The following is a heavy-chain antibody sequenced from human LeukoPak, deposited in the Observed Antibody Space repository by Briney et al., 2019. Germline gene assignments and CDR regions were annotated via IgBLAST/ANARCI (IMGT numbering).Heavy chain of an antibody. CDR1: GFTFSTYS. V-gene: IGHV3-48*01. J-gene: IGHJ4*02. CDR3: ASVEHSSSWYVY. CDR2: ISGGSSSI. D-gene: IGHD6-13*01. Sequence: GGSLRLSCAASGFTFSTYSMNWVRQAPGKGLEWVSYISGGSSSIYYADSVKGRFTISRDNSKNTLFLQMNSLRAEDTAVYYCASVEHSSSWYVYWGQGTLVTVSS.